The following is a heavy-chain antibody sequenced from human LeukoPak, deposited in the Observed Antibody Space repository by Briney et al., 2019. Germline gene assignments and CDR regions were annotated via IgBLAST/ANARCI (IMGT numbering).Heavy chain of an antibody. V-gene: IGHV3-73*01. Sequence: GGSLRLSCAASGFTFSGSAMHWVRQASGKGLEWVGRIRSKANSYATAYAASVKGRFTISRDDSKNTAYLQMNSLKTEDTAVYYWTRYSSGWSYWGQGTLVTVSS. CDR1: GFTFSGSA. CDR2: IRSKANSYAT. D-gene: IGHD6-19*01. CDR3: TRYSSGWSY. J-gene: IGHJ4*02.